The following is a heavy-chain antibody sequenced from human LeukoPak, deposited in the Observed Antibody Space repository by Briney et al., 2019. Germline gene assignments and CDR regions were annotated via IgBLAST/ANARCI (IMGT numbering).Heavy chain of an antibody. Sequence: PSETLSLTCTVSGGSISSGDYYWSWIRQPPGKGLEWIRYIYYSGSANYNPSLKSRGTISVDTSKNQFSLKLSSVTAADTAVYYCARVGGDYYLSLFDPWGQGTLVTVSS. CDR3: ARVGGDYYLSLFDP. CDR2: IYYSGSA. D-gene: IGHD1-26*01. V-gene: IGHV4-61*08. J-gene: IGHJ5*02. CDR1: GGSISSGDYY.